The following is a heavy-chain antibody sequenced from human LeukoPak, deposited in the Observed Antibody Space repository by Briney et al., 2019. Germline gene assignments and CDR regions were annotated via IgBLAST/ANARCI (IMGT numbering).Heavy chain of an antibody. J-gene: IGHJ6*03. Sequence: GASVKVSCKASGYTFTGYYMHWVRQAPGQGLEWMGWINPKTGGTKYAQKFQGRVTMTRDTSISTAYMELSRLRSDDTAVYYCARQGSGYDVYYDRDYYYYMDVWGKGTTVTISS. CDR1: GYTFTGYY. CDR3: ARQGSGYDVYYDRDYYYYMDV. CDR2: INPKTGGT. D-gene: IGHD3-22*01. V-gene: IGHV1-2*02.